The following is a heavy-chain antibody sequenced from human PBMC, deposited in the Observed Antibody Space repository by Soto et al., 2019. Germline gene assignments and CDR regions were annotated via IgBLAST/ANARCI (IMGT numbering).Heavy chain of an antibody. V-gene: IGHV2-5*02. Sequence: QITLKESGPTLVKPTQTLTLTCTFSVFSLSTSGVGVGWIRQPPGKALEWLALIYWDDDYRYSPSLKSRLNITQDPSKNLVVLTTTNLDPVDTATDYCAHSPAAGLYYFDYWGQGTLVTVSS. CDR1: VFSLSTSGVG. CDR2: IYWDDDY. CDR3: AHSPAAGLYYFDY. D-gene: IGHD6-13*01. J-gene: IGHJ4*02.